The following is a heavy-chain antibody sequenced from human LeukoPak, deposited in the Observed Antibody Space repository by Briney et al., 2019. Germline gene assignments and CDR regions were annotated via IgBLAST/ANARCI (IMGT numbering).Heavy chain of an antibody. CDR1: XGSXXXNNDY. CDR2: IYYSGTT. D-gene: IGHD6-13*01. CDR3: ARTRPKYSSSWYADYFDY. Sequence: LXLTXTXSXGSXXXNNDYWSWIRQSPGKGLEWIGYIYYSGTTNYNPSLKSRVTISVDTSENQFSLKLSSVTVADTAVYFCARTRPKYSSSWYADYFDYWGQGTLVTVSS. V-gene: IGHV4-61*01. J-gene: IGHJ4*02.